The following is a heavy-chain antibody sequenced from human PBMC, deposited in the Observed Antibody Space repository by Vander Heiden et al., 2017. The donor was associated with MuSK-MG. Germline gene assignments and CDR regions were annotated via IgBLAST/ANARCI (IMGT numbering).Heavy chain of an antibody. D-gene: IGHD2-21*01. Sequence: QLQLQESGPGLVKPSETLSLTCTASGGSISSSSYYWGWIRQPPGKGLEWIGSIYYSGSTYYNPSLKSRVTISVDTSKNQFSLKLSSVTAADTAVYYCARQGPSWPFSMGYYYYGMDVWGQGTTVTVSS. J-gene: IGHJ6*02. V-gene: IGHV4-39*01. CDR1: GGSISSSSYY. CDR3: ARQGPSWPFSMGYYYYGMDV. CDR2: IYYSGST.